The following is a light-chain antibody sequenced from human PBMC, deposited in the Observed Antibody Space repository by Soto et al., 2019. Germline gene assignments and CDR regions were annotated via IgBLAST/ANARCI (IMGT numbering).Light chain of an antibody. Sequence: DIPMTQSPSTLSASVGDRVTITCRASQTIRNQLAWYQQKPGKAPKVLIYDASSLESGVPSRFSGSGSGTDSTLTISSLQPEDFAIYYCQQFNSYPAITFGQGTRLEIK. V-gene: IGKV1-5*01. J-gene: IGKJ5*01. CDR1: QTIRNQ. CDR2: DAS. CDR3: QQFNSYPAIT.